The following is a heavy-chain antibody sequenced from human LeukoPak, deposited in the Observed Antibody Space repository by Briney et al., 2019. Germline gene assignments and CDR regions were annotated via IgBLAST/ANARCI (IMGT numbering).Heavy chain of an antibody. V-gene: IGHV4-30-2*05. J-gene: IGHJ5*02. Sequence: SETLSLTCAVSGGSISSGGYSWSWIRQPPGKGLEWIGYIYHSGSTYYNPSLKSRVTISVDTSKNQFSLKLSSVTAADTAVYYCASSDGGGFDPWGQGTLVTVSS. D-gene: IGHD3-16*01. CDR3: ASSDGGGFDP. CDR1: GGSISSGGYS. CDR2: IYHSGST.